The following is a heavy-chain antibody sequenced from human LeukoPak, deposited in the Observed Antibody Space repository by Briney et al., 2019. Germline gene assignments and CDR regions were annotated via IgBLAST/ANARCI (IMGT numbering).Heavy chain of an antibody. CDR3: ARQIAVADPHFDY. V-gene: IGHV4-59*08. J-gene: IGHJ4*02. CDR2: IYYSGST. Sequence: SETLSLTCTVSGGSISSYYLSWIRQPPGKGLEWIGYIYYSGSTNYNPSLKSRVTISVDTSKNQFSLKLSSVTAADTAVYYCARQIAVADPHFDYWGQGTLVTVSS. CDR1: GGSISSYY. D-gene: IGHD6-19*01.